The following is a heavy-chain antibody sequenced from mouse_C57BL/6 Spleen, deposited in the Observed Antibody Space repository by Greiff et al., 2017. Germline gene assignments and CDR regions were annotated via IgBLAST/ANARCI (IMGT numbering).Heavy chain of an antibody. CDR3: ARGELTGTNY. D-gene: IGHD4-1*01. Sequence: EVKLMESGPGLVKPSQSLSLSCSVTGYSITSGYYWNWIRQFPGNKLEWMGYISYDGSNNYNPSLKNRISFTRDPSKNQFFLKLNSVTTEDTATYYCARGELTGTNYWGQGTTLTVSS. CDR1: GYSITSGYY. CDR2: ISYDGSN. V-gene: IGHV3-6*01. J-gene: IGHJ2*01.